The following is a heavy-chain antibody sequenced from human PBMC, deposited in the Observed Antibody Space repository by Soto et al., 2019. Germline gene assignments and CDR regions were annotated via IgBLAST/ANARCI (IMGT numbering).Heavy chain of an antibody. CDR1: GFTFRAYS. Sequence: EVQLVASGGGLVQPGGTLRLSCVASGFTFRAYSINWVRQAPGKGLEWISYINSGNDRIFYADAVRGRCTINRDNTINSVYLQMSRLRAENTAIYYCARDRVGWPTGALDLGVPGTLGSVSS. D-gene: IGHD3-10*01. CDR2: INSGNDRI. J-gene: IGHJ5*02. CDR3: ARDRVGWPTGALDL. V-gene: IGHV3-48*01.